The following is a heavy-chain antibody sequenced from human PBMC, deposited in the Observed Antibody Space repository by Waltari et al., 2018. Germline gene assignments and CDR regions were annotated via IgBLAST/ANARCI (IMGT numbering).Heavy chain of an antibody. CDR1: GGSFSSSY. CDR2: INQKGAP. J-gene: IGHJ4*02. D-gene: IGHD2-21*01. V-gene: IGHV4-34*02. CDR3: ARAPGWTILARPLDQ. Sequence: QVQLQQWGAGLLKPSETLSLPCAVYGGSFSSSYWNWLRQPPGKGLEWIGEINQKGAPNNNPSLKSRVAISLDASTNQFSLKLTSVTAADTAVYFCARAPGWTILARPLDQWGQGTLVTVSS.